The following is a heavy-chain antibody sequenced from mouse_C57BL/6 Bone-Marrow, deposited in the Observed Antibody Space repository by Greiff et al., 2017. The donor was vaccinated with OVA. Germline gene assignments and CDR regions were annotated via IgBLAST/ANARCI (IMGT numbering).Heavy chain of an antibody. CDR3: ARFYGNYFFYAMDY. J-gene: IGHJ4*01. CDR2: IDPSDSYT. Sequence: VQLQQSGAELVKPGASVKLSCKASGYTFTSYWMQWVKQRPGQGLEWIGEIDPSDSYTNYNQKFKGKATLTVDTSSSTAYMQLSSLTSEDSAVYYCARFYGNYFFYAMDYWGQGTSVTVSS. CDR1: GYTFTSYW. V-gene: IGHV1-50*01. D-gene: IGHD2-1*01.